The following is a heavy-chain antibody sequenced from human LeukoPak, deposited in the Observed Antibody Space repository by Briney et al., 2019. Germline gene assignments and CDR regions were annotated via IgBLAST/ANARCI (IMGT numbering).Heavy chain of an antibody. D-gene: IGHD1-26*01. CDR2: ISGSGGST. Sequence: PGGSLRLSCAASGFTFSSYAMSWVRQAPGKGLEWVSGISGSGGSTYYADSVKGRFTISRDNFKNTLYLQMNSLRAEDTAVYYCAKSSGSGSYYWFDPWGQGTLVTVSS. J-gene: IGHJ5*02. V-gene: IGHV3-23*01. CDR1: GFTFSSYA. CDR3: AKSSGSGSYYWFDP.